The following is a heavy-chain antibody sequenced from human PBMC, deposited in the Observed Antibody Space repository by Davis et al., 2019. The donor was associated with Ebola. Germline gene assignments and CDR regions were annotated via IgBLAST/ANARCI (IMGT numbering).Heavy chain of an antibody. J-gene: IGHJ5*02. V-gene: IGHV4-34*01. CDR3: ARGSPFDP. CDR2: INHSGST. CDR1: GGSFSGYY. Sequence: PGGSLRLSCAVYGGSFSGYYWSWIRQPPGKGLEWIGEINHSGSTNYNPSLKSRVTISVDTSKNQFSLKLSSVTAADTAVYYCARGSPFDPWGQGTLVTVSS.